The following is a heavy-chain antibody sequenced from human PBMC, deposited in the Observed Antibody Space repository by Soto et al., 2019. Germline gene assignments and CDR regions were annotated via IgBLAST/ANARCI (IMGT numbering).Heavy chain of an antibody. Sequence: QVQLVQSGAEVRKPGSSVKVSCKASGDTFSSYAFNWVRQAPGQGLEWMGGIIPMFNTANYGQRFQGRVSITADKSTSTAYMQLTNLVSDDTAIYYCARGAPLKWLQFRYYFDYWGQGTLVTVSS. J-gene: IGHJ4*02. V-gene: IGHV1-69*06. CDR2: IIPMFNTA. CDR1: GDTFSSYA. D-gene: IGHD5-12*01. CDR3: ARGAPLKWLQFRYYFDY.